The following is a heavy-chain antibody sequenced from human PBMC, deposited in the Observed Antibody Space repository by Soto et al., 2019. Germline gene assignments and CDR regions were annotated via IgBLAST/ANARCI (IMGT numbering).Heavy chain of an antibody. D-gene: IGHD2-21*02. CDR3: ARGGHVVVVPAALDY. CDR1: GDTFTDYY. Sequence: QVQLVQSGAEVKKPGASVKVSCKASGDTFTDYYIHWVRQAPGQGLEWMGTVNPSGGHTTYAQHFLGRMTLPRDTSTSTLYMELTSLTSEDTAVYYCARGGHVVVVPAALDYWGQGTPVTVSS. J-gene: IGHJ4*02. CDR2: VNPSGGHT. V-gene: IGHV1-46*01.